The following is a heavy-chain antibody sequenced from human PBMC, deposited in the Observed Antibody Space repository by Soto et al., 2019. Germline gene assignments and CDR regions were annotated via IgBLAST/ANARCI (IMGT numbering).Heavy chain of an antibody. Sequence: ASVKVSCKASGGTFSSYATSWVRQAPGQGLEWMGGIIPIFGTANYAQKFQGRVTITADESTSTAYMELSSLRSEDTAVYYCARDSLRYFDWLPEYNWFDPWGQGTLVTVSS. J-gene: IGHJ5*02. CDR3: ARDSLRYFDWLPEYNWFDP. CDR1: GGTFSSYA. CDR2: IIPIFGTA. D-gene: IGHD3-9*01. V-gene: IGHV1-69*13.